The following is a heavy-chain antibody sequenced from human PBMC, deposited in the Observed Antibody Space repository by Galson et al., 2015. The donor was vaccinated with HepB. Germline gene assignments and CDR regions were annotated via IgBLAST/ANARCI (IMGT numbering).Heavy chain of an antibody. V-gene: IGHV4-4*07. Sequence: LSLTCTVSGGSISSYYWSWIRPPAGKGLEWIGRIYTSGSTNYNPSLKSRVTMSVDTSKNQFSLKLSSVTAADTAVYYCAARGVGPQTDIAVVPAASWCWFDPWGQGTLVTVSS. CDR1: GGSISSYY. CDR3: AARGVGPQTDIAVVPAASWCWFDP. J-gene: IGHJ5*02. CDR2: IYTSGST. D-gene: IGHD2-2*01.